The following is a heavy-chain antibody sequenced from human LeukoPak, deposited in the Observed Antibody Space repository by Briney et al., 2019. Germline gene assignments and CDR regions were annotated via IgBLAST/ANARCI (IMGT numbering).Heavy chain of an antibody. Sequence: GGSLKLSCAASGFTFSSYAMSWVRQAPGKGLEWVSAISGSGGSTYYADSVKGRFTISRDDSKNTLYLQMNSLRAEDTAVYYCARGRAAAGPYWGQGTLVTVSS. CDR2: ISGSGGST. V-gene: IGHV3-23*01. D-gene: IGHD6-13*01. CDR3: ARGRAAAGPY. J-gene: IGHJ4*02. CDR1: GFTFSSYA.